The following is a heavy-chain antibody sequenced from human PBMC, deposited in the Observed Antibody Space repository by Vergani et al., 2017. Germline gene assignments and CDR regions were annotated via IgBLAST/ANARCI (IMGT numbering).Heavy chain of an antibody. CDR2: VYTSGMT. J-gene: IGHJ6*02. CDR3: ARELSYYYGSGSDDYNPYYYEGMDV. CDR1: GGSINTGAYY. Sequence: QVQLQESGPRLVRPSQTLSLTCTVSGGSINTGAYYWSWIRQPAGKGLEWIGRVYTSGMTNYNPSLKSRVTILVDRSKSQLSLKLTSVTAGDTAVYFCARELSYYYGSGSDDYNPYYYEGMDVWGPGTTVIVSS. D-gene: IGHD3-10*01. V-gene: IGHV4-61*02.